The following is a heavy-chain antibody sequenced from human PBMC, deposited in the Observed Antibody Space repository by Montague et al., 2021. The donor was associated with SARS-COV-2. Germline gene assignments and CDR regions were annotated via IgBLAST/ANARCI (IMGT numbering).Heavy chain of an antibody. J-gene: IGHJ5*02. Sequence: TLSLTCTVSGGSISSGGYYWSWIRQHPGKGLEWIGYIYHSGSTYYNPSLKSRVTISVDTSKNQFSLKLSSVTAADTAVYYCARERRYCSGGSCYSGWFDPWGQGTLVTVSS. CDR3: ARERRYCSGGSCYSGWFDP. CDR2: IYHSGST. CDR1: GGSISSGGYY. D-gene: IGHD2-15*01. V-gene: IGHV4-31*03.